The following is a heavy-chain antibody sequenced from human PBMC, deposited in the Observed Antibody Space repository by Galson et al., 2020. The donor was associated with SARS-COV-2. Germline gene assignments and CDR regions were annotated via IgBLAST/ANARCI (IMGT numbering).Heavy chain of an antibody. CDR1: GFSLSTSGMC. J-gene: IGHJ4*02. CDR3: ARIPALGAPFDY. V-gene: IGHV2-70*01. Sequence: SGPTLVKPTQTLTLSCTFTGFSLSTSGMCVSWIRQRPGNALEWPALTDWDDDKYYSTSLKTRLTISKDTSKNQVVLTMTNMDPVDTATYYCARIPALGAPFDYWGQGTLVTVSS. CDR2: TDWDDDK. D-gene: IGHD7-27*01.